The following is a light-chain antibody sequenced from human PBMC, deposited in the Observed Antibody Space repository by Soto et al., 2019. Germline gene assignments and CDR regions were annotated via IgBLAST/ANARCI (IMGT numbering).Light chain of an antibody. CDR1: QSISGA. CDR3: QQYNNWPWT. J-gene: IGKJ1*01. V-gene: IGKV3-15*01. CDR2: GAS. Sequence: EIVLTQSPVTRSRSSGEKGNLCCXASQSISGALAWYQQKPGQAPRLLIYGASTRATTFPARFSGSGSGTDFTLTISSLQSEDFAVYYCQQYNNWPWTFGQGTKVDIK.